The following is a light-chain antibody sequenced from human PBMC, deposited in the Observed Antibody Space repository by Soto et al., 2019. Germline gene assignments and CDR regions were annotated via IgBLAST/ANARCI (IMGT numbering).Light chain of an antibody. V-gene: IGKV3-15*01. CDR1: QSVSSN. J-gene: IGKJ1*01. CDR2: GAS. Sequence: IVMTQSPATLSVSPGERATLSCRASQSVSSNLAWYQQKPGQAPRLLIYGASTRATGIPARFSGSGSGTEFTLTISSLQSEDFEVYYCQQYNNGPRTFGQGTKVDIK. CDR3: QQYNNGPRT.